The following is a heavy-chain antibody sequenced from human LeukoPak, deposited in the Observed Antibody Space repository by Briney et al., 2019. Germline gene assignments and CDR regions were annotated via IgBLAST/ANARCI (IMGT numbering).Heavy chain of an antibody. CDR2: IYYSGST. CDR3: ARVPAASYYYYYYDMDV. Sequence: SETLSLTCTVSGGSISSSCYYWGWIRQRPGKGLEWIGSIYYSGSTYYSPYLRSRVTISVDTSMNQFSLKLSTVTAADTDVYYCARVPAASYYYYYYDMDVWGKGTTVTVSS. CDR1: GGSISSSCYY. V-gene: IGHV4-39*07. D-gene: IGHD2-2*01. J-gene: IGHJ6*03.